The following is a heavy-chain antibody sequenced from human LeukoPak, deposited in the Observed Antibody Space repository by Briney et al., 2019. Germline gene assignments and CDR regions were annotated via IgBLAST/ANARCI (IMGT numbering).Heavy chain of an antibody. CDR1: GFTFSDYW. Sequence: GGSLRLSCTASGFTFSDYWMTWVRQAPRKGPEWVANIKQDGSQRYYVDSVRGRFTISRDNAKNSLFLQMNGLRAEDTAVYYCARRGGSSSRRSPIDYWGQGTLVTVSS. V-gene: IGHV3-7*01. J-gene: IGHJ4*02. D-gene: IGHD6-6*01. CDR3: ARRGGSSSRRSPIDY. CDR2: IKQDGSQR.